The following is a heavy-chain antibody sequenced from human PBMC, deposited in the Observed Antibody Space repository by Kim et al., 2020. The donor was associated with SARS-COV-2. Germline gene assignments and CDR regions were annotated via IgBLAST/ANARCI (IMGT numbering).Heavy chain of an antibody. V-gene: IGHV3-48*04. CDR3: AKEAYYGAD. D-gene: IGHD3-10*01. CDR1: GFSFSNYG. CDR2: IDARQNTT. J-gene: IGHJ4*02. Sequence: GGSLRLSCVASGFSFSNYGMHWVRQAPGKGLEWIAHIDARQNTTYYAESVRGRVTISRDHTKKLLYLHMTGLKAEDTAVYYCAKEAYYGADWGQGNLLT.